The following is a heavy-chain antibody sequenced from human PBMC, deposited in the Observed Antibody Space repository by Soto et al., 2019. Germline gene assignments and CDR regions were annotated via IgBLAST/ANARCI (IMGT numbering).Heavy chain of an antibody. CDR2: ISGSGGSK. CDR3: ARDQLYYNDISGRPLNAFDV. V-gene: IGHV3-23*01. Sequence: GGSLRLSCAASGFTFSSYAMSWVRQAPGKGLEWVSAISGSGGSKYYADSVEGRFTISRDNAKNSLYLQMNSLRAEDTAVYYCARDQLYYNDISGRPLNAFDVWGQGTMVTVSS. CDR1: GFTFSSYA. J-gene: IGHJ3*01. D-gene: IGHD3-22*01.